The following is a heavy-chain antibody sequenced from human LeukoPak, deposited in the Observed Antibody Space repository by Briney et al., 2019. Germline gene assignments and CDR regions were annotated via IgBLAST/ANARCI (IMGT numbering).Heavy chain of an antibody. Sequence: GGSLRLSCAASGFTFSSYSMSWVRQAPGKGLEWVSAISGSGDSTYYGDSVRGRFTISRDNSKNTLYLQMNSLRAEDTAVYYCAKTRPLDSSSWSHGDYWGQGTLVTVSS. J-gene: IGHJ4*02. CDR2: ISGSGDST. V-gene: IGHV3-23*01. CDR1: GFTFSSYS. D-gene: IGHD6-13*01. CDR3: AKTRPLDSSSWSHGDY.